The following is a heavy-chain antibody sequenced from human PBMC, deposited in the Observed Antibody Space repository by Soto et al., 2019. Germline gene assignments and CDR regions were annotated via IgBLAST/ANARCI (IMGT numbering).Heavy chain of an antibody. CDR1: GGSISSSSYY. J-gene: IGHJ6*04. Sequence: PSETLSLTCTVSGGSISSSSYYWGWIRQPPGKRLHWIGSIYYSGSTYYNPSLKSRVTISVDTSKNQFSLKLSSVTAADTAVYYCARDPRSVIAARPGVPNYYYYGMDVWAKGTTVTVSS. V-gene: IGHV4-39*02. CDR3: ARDPRSVIAARPGVPNYYYYGMDV. CDR2: IYYSGST. D-gene: IGHD6-6*01.